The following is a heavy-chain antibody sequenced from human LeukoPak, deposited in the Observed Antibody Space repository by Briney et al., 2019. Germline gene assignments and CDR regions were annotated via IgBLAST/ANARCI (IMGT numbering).Heavy chain of an antibody. CDR3: ARERLGANDAFDI. CDR2: IHYSGST. Sequence: PSETLSLTCTVSGGSISSYYWSWIRQPPGKGLEWIGYIHYSGSTNYNPSLKSRVTISVDTSKNQFSLKLSSVTAADTAVYYCARERLGANDAFDIWGQGTMVTVSS. J-gene: IGHJ3*02. V-gene: IGHV4-59*01. CDR1: GGSISSYY. D-gene: IGHD7-27*01.